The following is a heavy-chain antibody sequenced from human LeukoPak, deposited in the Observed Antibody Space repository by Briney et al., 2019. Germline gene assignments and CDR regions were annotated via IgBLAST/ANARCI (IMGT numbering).Heavy chain of an antibody. CDR2: IKQDGSEK. D-gene: IGHD6-19*01. J-gene: IGHJ4*02. CDR3: ARYTTAGYSSGWYGPSFDY. V-gene: IGHV3-7*01. Sequence: GGSLRLSCAASRFTFSSYSMNWVRQAPGKGLEWVANIKQDGSEKYYVDSVKGRFTISRDNAKNSLYLQMNSLRAEDTAVYYCARYTTAGYSSGWYGPSFDYWGQGTLVTVSS. CDR1: RFTFSSYS.